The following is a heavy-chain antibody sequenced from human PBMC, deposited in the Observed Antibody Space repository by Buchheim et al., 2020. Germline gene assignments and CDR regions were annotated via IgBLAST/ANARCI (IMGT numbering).Heavy chain of an antibody. J-gene: IGHJ4*02. CDR3: AKVGSYSSAFDY. D-gene: IGHD1-26*01. CDR1: GFTFSSYG. CDR2: ISYDGSNK. Sequence: QVQLVESGGGVVQPGRSLRLSCAASGFTFSSYGMHWVRQAPGKGLEWVAVISYDGSNKNYADSVKGRFTISRDNSKNTLYLQMNSLRAEDTAVYYCAKVGSYSSAFDYWGQGTL. V-gene: IGHV3-30*18.